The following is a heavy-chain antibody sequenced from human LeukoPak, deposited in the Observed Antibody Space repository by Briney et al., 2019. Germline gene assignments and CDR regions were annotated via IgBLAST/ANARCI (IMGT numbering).Heavy chain of an antibody. V-gene: IGHV1-18*04. Sequence: ASVKVSCKASGYTFTSYGISWVRQAPGQGLEWMGWISAYNGNTNYAQKFQGRVTITRDTSASTAYMELSSLRSEDTAVYYCARGPNYHYGDYVFDYRGQGTLVTVSS. J-gene: IGHJ4*02. CDR2: ISAYNGNT. CDR1: GYTFTSYG. D-gene: IGHD4-17*01. CDR3: ARGPNYHYGDYVFDY.